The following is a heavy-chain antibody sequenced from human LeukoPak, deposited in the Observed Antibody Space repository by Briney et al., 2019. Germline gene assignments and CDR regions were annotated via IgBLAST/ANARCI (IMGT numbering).Heavy chain of an antibody. CDR1: GFTFSSYA. CDR2: ISYDGSNK. Sequence: GGSLRLSCAASGFTFSSYAMHWVRQAPGKGLEWVAVISYDGSNKYYADSVKGRFTITRDNSKNTLYLQMNSLRAEDTAVYCCARARGLFDFGAFDIWGQGTMVTVSS. J-gene: IGHJ3*02. CDR3: ARARGLFDFGAFDI. D-gene: IGHD3-3*01. V-gene: IGHV3-30*04.